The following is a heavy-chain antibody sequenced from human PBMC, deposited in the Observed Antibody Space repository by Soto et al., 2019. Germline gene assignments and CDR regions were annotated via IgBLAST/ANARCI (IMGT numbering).Heavy chain of an antibody. CDR3: AKDLGSQGYYYYGMDV. D-gene: IGHD1-26*01. Sequence: QVQLVESGGGVVQPGRSLRLSCTASGFTFSSYGMHWVRQAPGKGLEWVAVISYDGSNKYDTDSVKGRFTISRDNSKNTLYLQMNSLRTDDTAVYYCAKDLGSQGYYYYGMDVWGQGTTVTVSS. J-gene: IGHJ6*02. CDR1: GFTFSSYG. CDR2: ISYDGSNK. V-gene: IGHV3-30*18.